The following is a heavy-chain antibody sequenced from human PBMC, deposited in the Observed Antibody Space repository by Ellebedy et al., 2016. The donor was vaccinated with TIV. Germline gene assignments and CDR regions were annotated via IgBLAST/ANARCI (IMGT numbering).Heavy chain of an antibody. D-gene: IGHD6-13*01. CDR1: GFTFSSYG. CDR2: IWFDGTKK. V-gene: IGHV3-33*08. CDR3: ASCIAAAPLEVWYFDL. Sequence: PGGSLRLSCAASGFTFSSYGMHWVRQAPGKGLEWVAVIWFDGTKKNYADSVKGRFTISRDNAKNSLYLQMNSLRAEDTAVYYCASCIAAAPLEVWYFDLWGRGTLVTVSS. J-gene: IGHJ2*01.